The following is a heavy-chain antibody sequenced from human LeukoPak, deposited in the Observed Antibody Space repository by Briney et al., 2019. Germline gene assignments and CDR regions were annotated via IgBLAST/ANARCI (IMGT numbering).Heavy chain of an antibody. Sequence: GESLKISCKGSVYQFTTYWIGWVRQMLGKGLEWMGVIYPGDSDTTYSPSFQGQVTISADKSISTAYLQWSSLKASDTAIYYCARHRRAIAASATGRFSYYYMDVWGEGTTVTISS. CDR2: IYPGDSDT. CDR3: ARHRRAIAASATGRFSYYYMDV. CDR1: VYQFTTYW. J-gene: IGHJ6*03. V-gene: IGHV5-51*01. D-gene: IGHD6-13*01.